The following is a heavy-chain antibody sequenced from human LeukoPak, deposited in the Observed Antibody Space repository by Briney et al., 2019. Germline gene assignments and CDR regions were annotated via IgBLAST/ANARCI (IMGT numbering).Heavy chain of an antibody. D-gene: IGHD5-12*01. J-gene: IGHJ6*04. CDR3: THISPSGYELKDYYYYGMDV. CDR1: GFTFSNAW. CDR2: IKSKTDGGTT. V-gene: IGHV3-15*01. Sequence: SGGSLRLSCAASGFTFSNAWMSWVRQAPGKGLEWVGRIKSKTDGGTTDYAAPVKGRFTISRDDSKNTLYLQMNSLKTEDTAVYYCTHISPSGYELKDYYYYGMDVWGKGTTVTVSS.